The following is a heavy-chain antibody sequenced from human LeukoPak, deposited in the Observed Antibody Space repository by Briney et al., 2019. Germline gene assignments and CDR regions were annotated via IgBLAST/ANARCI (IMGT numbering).Heavy chain of an antibody. Sequence: GRSLRLSCAASGFTFSSYAMHWVRQAPGKGLEWVAVISYDGSNKYYADSVKGRFTISRDNSKNTLYLQMNSLRAEDTAVYYCAREYPRYCTNGVCYTFDDWGQGTLVTVSS. CDR3: AREYPRYCTNGVCYTFDD. CDR1: GFTFSSYA. CDR2: ISYDGSNK. J-gene: IGHJ4*02. V-gene: IGHV3-30*04. D-gene: IGHD2-8*01.